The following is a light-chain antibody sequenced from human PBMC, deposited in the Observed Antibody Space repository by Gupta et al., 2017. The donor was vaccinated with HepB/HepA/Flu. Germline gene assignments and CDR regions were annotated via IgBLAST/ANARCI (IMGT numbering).Light chain of an antibody. J-gene: IGKJ1*01. CDR1: QSVLYSSNNKNY. CDR2: WAS. V-gene: IGKV4-1*01. Sequence: DIVMTQSPDSLAVYLGERATLNCKSSQSVLYSSNNKNYSAWYQQKPGQPPKLLIYWASTRESGVPDRFSGSGSGTDFTLTISSLQAEDVAVYYCQQYYSTPRTFGQGTKVEIK. CDR3: QQYYSTPRT.